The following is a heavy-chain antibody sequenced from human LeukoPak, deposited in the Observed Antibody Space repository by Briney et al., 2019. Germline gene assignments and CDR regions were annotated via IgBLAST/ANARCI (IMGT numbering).Heavy chain of an antibody. J-gene: IGHJ4*02. CDR1: GGSISSHY. Sequence: PSETLSLTCTVSGGSISSHYWSWIRQPPGKGLEWIGYIYYSGSTNYNPSLKSRVTISVDTSKNQFSLRLSSVTAADTAVYYCARVRDGYNYLFDYWGQGTLVTVSS. CDR2: IYYSGST. CDR3: ARVRDGYNYLFDY. D-gene: IGHD5-24*01. V-gene: IGHV4-59*11.